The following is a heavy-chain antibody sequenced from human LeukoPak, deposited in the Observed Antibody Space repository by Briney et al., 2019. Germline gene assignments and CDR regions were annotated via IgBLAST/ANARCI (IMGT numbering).Heavy chain of an antibody. D-gene: IGHD2-15*01. CDR2: INPDNGGT. CDR3: TREARVGNSFDP. Sequence: APVKACDKASGYTFTDYYIHWVRQAPGQGLEWMGWINPDNGGTNYAQRFQGRVTMTRDTSISTVYMDLSRLRSDDTAVFYCTREARVGNSFDPSGQGT. J-gene: IGHJ5*02. CDR1: GYTFTDYY. V-gene: IGHV1-2*02.